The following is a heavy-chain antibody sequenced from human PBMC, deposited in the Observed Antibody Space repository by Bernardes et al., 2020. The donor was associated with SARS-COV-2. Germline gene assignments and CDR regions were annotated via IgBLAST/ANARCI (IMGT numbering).Heavy chain of an antibody. D-gene: IGHD3-9*01. Sequence: GGSLRLSCAASGFDFSSYPMGWVRQAPGKGLEWVSVISGIDRRRYYADSVIGRFTISRDNGKKTLYLQMSSLRGEDTAIYYCVKDLDILTDHHIQAFDSWGQGTLVTVSS. J-gene: IGHJ4*02. V-gene: IGHV3-23*01. CDR3: VKDLDILTDHHIQAFDS. CDR2: ISGIDRRR. CDR1: GFDFSSYP.